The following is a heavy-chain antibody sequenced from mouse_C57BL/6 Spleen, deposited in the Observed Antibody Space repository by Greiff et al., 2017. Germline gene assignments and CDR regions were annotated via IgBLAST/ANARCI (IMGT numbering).Heavy chain of an antibody. Sequence: VQLQQPGAELVKPGASVKLSCKASGYTFTSYWMHWVKQRPGQGLEWIGMIYPNSGSTNYNEKFKSKATLTVDKSSSTDFLQLSSLTSEDSAVYYCARGGTSWYFDVWGTGTTVTVSS. J-gene: IGHJ1*03. D-gene: IGHD3-3*01. V-gene: IGHV1-64*01. CDR3: ARGGTSWYFDV. CDR2: IYPNSGST. CDR1: GYTFTSYW.